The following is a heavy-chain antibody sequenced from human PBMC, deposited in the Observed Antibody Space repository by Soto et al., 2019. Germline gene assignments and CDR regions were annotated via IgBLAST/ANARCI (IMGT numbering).Heavy chain of an antibody. CDR2: INPNSGGT. CDR1: GYTFTGYY. J-gene: IGHJ6*02. V-gene: IGHV1-2*04. CDR3: ARGDCCGDCYPRGGFYGMDV. D-gene: IGHD2-21*02. Sequence: ASVKVSCKASGYTFTGYYMHRVRQAPGQGLEWMGWINPNSGGTNYAQKFQGWVTMTRDTSISTAYMELSRLRSDDTAVYYCARGDCCGDCYPRGGFYGMDVWGQGTTVTVSS.